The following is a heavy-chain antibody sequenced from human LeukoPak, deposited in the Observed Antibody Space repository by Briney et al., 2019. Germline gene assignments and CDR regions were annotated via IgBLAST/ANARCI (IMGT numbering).Heavy chain of an antibody. V-gene: IGHV3-30*03. Sequence: GGSLRLSCAASGFTFSNYGMHWVRQAPGKGLEWVAVISYHGSDKYFADSVKGRFTISRDNSKNTLYLQMNSLRAEDTAVYYCARMAFMDRAYLAFDYWGQGTLVTVSS. CDR1: GFTFSNYG. CDR2: ISYHGSDK. D-gene: IGHD3-10*01. J-gene: IGHJ4*02. CDR3: ARMAFMDRAYLAFDY.